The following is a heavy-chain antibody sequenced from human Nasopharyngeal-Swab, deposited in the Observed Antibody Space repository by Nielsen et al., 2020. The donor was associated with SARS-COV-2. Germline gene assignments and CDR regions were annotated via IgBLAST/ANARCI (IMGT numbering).Heavy chain of an antibody. Sequence: GGSLRLSCAASGFTFTNQAMSWVRQGPGRGLEWVSSISGSGSGTYYANSVRGRFTISSDNSNNTLFMQMSNLRAGDTAMYYCAKHLTVTTRTLNYWDQGTLATVSS. V-gene: IGHV3-23*01. CDR1: GFTFTNQA. CDR3: AKHLTVTTRTLNY. CDR2: ISGSGSGT. J-gene: IGHJ4*02. D-gene: IGHD4-17*01.